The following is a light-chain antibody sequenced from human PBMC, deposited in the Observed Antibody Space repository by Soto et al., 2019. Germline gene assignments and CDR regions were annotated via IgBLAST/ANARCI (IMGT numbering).Light chain of an antibody. J-gene: IGKJ2*01. CDR3: QQYNSYPYT. V-gene: IGKV1-5*03. Sequence: DIQMTQSPSTLSASVGDRVTITCRASQSISSWLAWYQQKPGKAPKLLIYKPSSLESGVPSRFSGRGSGTDFTLPLSSLQPDDFATYYCQQYNSYPYTFGQGTKLEIK. CDR2: KPS. CDR1: QSISSW.